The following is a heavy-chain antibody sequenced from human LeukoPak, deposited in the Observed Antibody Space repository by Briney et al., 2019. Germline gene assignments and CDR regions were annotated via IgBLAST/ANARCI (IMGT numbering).Heavy chain of an antibody. CDR2: INHSGST. D-gene: IGHD6-19*01. J-gene: IGHJ4*02. CDR1: GGSFSGYY. Sequence: SATLSLTCAVYGGSFSGYYWSWIRQPPGKGLEWMGEINHSGSTNYNPSLKSRVTISVDTSKNQFSLKLSSVTAADTAVYYCARDPQYSSGWYSDSYYFDYWGQGTLVTVSS. CDR3: ARDPQYSSGWYSDSYYFDY. V-gene: IGHV4-34*01.